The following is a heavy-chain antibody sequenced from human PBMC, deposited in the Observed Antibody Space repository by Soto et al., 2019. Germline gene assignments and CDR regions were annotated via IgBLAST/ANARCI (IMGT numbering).Heavy chain of an antibody. CDR2: IWYDGSNK. D-gene: IGHD3-22*01. CDR3: ARDYYDSSGDLYGMDV. V-gene: IGHV3-33*01. CDR1: GFTFSSYG. Sequence: QVQLVESGGGVVQPGRSLRLSCAASGFTFSSYGMHWVRQAPGKGLEWVAVIWYDGSNKYYADSVKGRFTISRDNSKNTLYLQMNSLRAEDTAVYYCARDYYDSSGDLYGMDVWGQGTTVTVSS. J-gene: IGHJ6*02.